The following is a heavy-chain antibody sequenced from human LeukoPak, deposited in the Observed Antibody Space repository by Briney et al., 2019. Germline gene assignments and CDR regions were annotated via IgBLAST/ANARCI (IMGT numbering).Heavy chain of an antibody. CDR3: TKRTVTTSVDNAMDV. CDR2: IGVSGANT. J-gene: IGHJ6*02. V-gene: IGHV3-23*01. Sequence: GGSLRLSCAASGFTFSSYAMHWVRQAPGKGLEWVSTIGVSGANTYYADFVKGRFTVSRDNSKNTLYLQMNSLRAEDAAVYYCTKRTVTTSVDNAMDVWGQGTTVTVSS. D-gene: IGHD4-17*01. CDR1: GFTFSSYA.